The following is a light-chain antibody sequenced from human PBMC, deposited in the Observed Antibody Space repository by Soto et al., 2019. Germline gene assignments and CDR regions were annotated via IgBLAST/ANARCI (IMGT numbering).Light chain of an antibody. CDR1: SSYVRDFNY. Sequence: QSALTQPPSASGSPGQSLTISCTGTSSYVRDFNYISWYQQHPGKAPKLMIYEVSKRPSGVPDRFSGSKSGNTPSLTVSGLQAEDEADYYCSSYVGGNNYVFGTGTKVTVL. CDR2: EVS. CDR3: SSYVGGNNYV. V-gene: IGLV2-8*01. J-gene: IGLJ1*01.